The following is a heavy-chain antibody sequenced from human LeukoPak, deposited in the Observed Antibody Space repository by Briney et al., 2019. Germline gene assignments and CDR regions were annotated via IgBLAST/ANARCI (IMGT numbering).Heavy chain of an antibody. CDR3: ARDPGYSGYDRVFDY. V-gene: IGHV1-69*10. CDR1: GGTLSSYA. J-gene: IGHJ4*02. Sequence: GASVKVSCKASGGTLSSYAISWVRQAPGQGLEWMGGIIPIPGIANYAQKFQGRVTITADKSTSTAYMELSSLRSEDTAVYYCARDPGYSGYDRVFDYWGQGTLVTVSS. CDR2: IIPIPGIA. D-gene: IGHD5-12*01.